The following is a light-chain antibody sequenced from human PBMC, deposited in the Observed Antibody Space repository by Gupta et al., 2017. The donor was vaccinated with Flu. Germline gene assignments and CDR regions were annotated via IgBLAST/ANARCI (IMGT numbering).Light chain of an antibody. V-gene: IGKV3-20*01. J-gene: IGKJ1*01. CDR3: QQYGGSPT. Sequence: PGERATLSCRASQSVRNYLAWYQQKPGQSPRLLIYGASSRATGIPDRFSGSWSGTDFTLTINRLEPEDFAVYYCQQYGGSPTFGQGTKVEIK. CDR2: GAS. CDR1: QSVRNY.